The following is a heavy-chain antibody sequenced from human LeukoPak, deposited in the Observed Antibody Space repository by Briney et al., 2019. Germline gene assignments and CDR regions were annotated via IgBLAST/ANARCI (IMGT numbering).Heavy chain of an antibody. CDR2: IRSDGSKI. J-gene: IGHJ4*02. V-gene: IGHV3-30*02. Sequence: GGSPRLSCAASGFTFTTYGFHWVRQAPGKGLEWVAFIRSDGSKIYYADSVKGRFTISRDNSKNTLYLQMNSLRAEDTAVYYCAKGSLGYCSGGTCYCLDYWGQGTLVTVSS. D-gene: IGHD2-15*01. CDR1: GFTFTTYG. CDR3: AKGSLGYCSGGTCYCLDY.